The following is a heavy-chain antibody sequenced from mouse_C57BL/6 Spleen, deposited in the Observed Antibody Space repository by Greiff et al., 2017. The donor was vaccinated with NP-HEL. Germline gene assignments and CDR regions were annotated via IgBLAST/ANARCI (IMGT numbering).Heavy chain of an antibody. Sequence: VKLMESGPGLVQPSQSLSITCTVSGFSLTSYGVHWVRQSPGKGLEWLGVIWSGGSTDYNAAFISRLSISKDNSKSQVFFKMNSLQADDTAIYYCARKDDYDVDYYAMDYWGQGTSVTVSS. D-gene: IGHD2-4*01. CDR3: ARKDDYDVDYYAMDY. J-gene: IGHJ4*01. CDR1: GFSLTSYG. V-gene: IGHV2-2*01. CDR2: IWSGGST.